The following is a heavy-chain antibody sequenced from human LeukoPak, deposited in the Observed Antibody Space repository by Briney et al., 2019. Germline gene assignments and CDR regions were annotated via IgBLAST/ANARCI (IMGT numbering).Heavy chain of an antibody. CDR1: GGSFSGYY. Sequence: SETLSLTCAVYGGSFSGYYWSWIRLPPGKGLEWIGEINHSGSTNYNPSLKSRVTISVDTSKNQFSLKLSSVTAADTAVYYCARVGGRDIVVVSAAADYYMDVWGKGTTVTVSS. D-gene: IGHD2-2*01. CDR2: INHSGST. CDR3: ARVGGRDIVVVSAAADYYMDV. V-gene: IGHV4-34*01. J-gene: IGHJ6*03.